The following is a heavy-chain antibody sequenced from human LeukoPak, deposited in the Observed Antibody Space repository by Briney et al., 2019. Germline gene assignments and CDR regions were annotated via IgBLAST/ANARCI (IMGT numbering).Heavy chain of an antibody. V-gene: IGHV3-64D*09. CDR3: VKKLGYCSGGTCYYDS. J-gene: IGHJ4*02. CDR1: GFTFSSSD. Sequence: GGSLRLSCSASGFTFSSSDMHWVRQAPGKGLDYVSAISSNGGSTYCADSVKGRFTISRDNSKNTLYLLMSSLRAEDTAVYYCVKKLGYCSGGTCYYDSWGQGTLVTVSS. CDR2: ISSNGGST. D-gene: IGHD2-15*01.